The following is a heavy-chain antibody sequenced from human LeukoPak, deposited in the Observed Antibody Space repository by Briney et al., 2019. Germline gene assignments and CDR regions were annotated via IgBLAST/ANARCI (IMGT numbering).Heavy chain of an antibody. CDR1: GGSFSGYY. J-gene: IGHJ4*02. CDR3: ARGSRMRLLWFGEATYYFDY. CDR2: INHCGST. V-gene: IGHV4-34*01. D-gene: IGHD3-10*01. Sequence: SETLSLTCAVYGGSFSGYYWSWIRQPPGKGLEWIGEINHCGSTNYNPSLKSRVTISVDTSKNQFSLKLSSVTAADTAVYYCARGSRMRLLWFGEATYYFDYWGQGTLVTVSS.